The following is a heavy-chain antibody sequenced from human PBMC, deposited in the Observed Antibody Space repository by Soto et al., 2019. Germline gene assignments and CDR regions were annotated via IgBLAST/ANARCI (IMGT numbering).Heavy chain of an antibody. CDR2: ISSSSYI. V-gene: IGHV3-21*01. D-gene: IGHD2-15*01. CDR3: ASGGGSKGWFDP. CDR1: GFTFSSYS. J-gene: IGHJ5*02. Sequence: EVQLVESGGGLVKPGGSLRLSCAASGFTFSSYSMNWVRQAPGKGLEWVSSISSSSYIYYADSVKGRFTISRDNAKNSLYLQMNSLRAEDTAVYYCASGGGSKGWFDPWGQGTLVTVSS.